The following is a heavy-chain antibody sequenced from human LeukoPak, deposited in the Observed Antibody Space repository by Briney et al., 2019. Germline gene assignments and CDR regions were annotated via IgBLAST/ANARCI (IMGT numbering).Heavy chain of an antibody. CDR1: GFTFSSYS. CDR2: ISSSSSYI. V-gene: IGHV3-21*01. J-gene: IGHJ3*02. D-gene: IGHD6-19*01. Sequence: PGGSLRLSCAASGFTFSSYSMNWVRQAPGKGLEWVSSISSSSSYIYYADSVKGRFTISRDDAKNSLYLQMNSLRAEDTAVYYCARVVAVAGRAFDIWGQGTMVTVSS. CDR3: ARVVAVAGRAFDI.